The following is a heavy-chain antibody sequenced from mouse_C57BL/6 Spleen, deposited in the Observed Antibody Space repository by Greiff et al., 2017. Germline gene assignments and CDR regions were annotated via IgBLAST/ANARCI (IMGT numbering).Heavy chain of an antibody. J-gene: IGHJ4*01. D-gene: IGHD1-1*01. V-gene: IGHV1-64*01. CDR2: IHPNSGST. Sequence: VQLQQPGAELVKPGASVKLSCKASGYTFTSYWMHWVKQRPGQGLEWIGMIHPNSGSTNYNEKFKSKATLTVDKSSSTAYMQLSSLTSEDSAVYYCARCPYYGSSPYAMDYWGQGTSVTVSS. CDR3: ARCPYYGSSPYAMDY. CDR1: GYTFTSYW.